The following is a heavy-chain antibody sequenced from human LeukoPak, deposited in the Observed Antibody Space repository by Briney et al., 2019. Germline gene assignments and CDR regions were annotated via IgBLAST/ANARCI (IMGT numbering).Heavy chain of an antibody. CDR2: INHSGST. CDR1: GGSFSGYY. J-gene: IGHJ4*02. V-gene: IGHV4-34*09. CDR3: ARVSSRGYFDC. Sequence: SETLSLTCAVYGGSFSGYYWSWIRQPPGKGLEWIGEINHSGSTNYNPSLKSRVTISVDTSKNQFSLKLSSVTAADTAVYYCARVSSRGYFDCWGQGTLVTVSS.